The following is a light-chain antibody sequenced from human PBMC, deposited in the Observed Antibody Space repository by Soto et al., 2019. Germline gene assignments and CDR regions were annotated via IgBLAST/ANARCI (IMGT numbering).Light chain of an antibody. V-gene: IGKV1-27*01. CDR2: AAS. CDR1: QDIRKY. CDR3: QMCDSAHALT. Sequence: DIQMTQSPSSLSASVGDRVTITCRASQDIRKYLAWYQQKAGKVPQVLIYAASTLQSGVPSRFSGSGSGTDFTLTSSDLQPEDAAPYYCQMCDSAHALTFGGGTKVEIK. J-gene: IGKJ4*01.